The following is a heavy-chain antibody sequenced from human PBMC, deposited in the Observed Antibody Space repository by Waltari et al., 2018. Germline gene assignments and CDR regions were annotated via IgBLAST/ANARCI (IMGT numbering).Heavy chain of an antibody. J-gene: IGHJ4*02. CDR3: ARAENWNYMGGLDY. V-gene: IGHV1-69*01. D-gene: IGHD1-7*01. CDR2: ISPIFGTA. Sequence: QVQLVQSGAEVKKPGSSVKVSCKASGGTFSSYAISWVRQAPGQGLEWMGGISPIFGTANYAQKFQGRVTITADESTSTAYIELSSLRSEDTAVYYCARAENWNYMGGLDYWGQGTLVTVSS. CDR1: GGTFSSYA.